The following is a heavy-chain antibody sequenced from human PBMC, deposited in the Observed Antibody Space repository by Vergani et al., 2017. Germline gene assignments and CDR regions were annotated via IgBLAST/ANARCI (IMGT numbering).Heavy chain of an antibody. CDR1: GYSISSGYY. CDR3: ARTESFILRYFRWAL. D-gene: IGHD3-9*01. V-gene: IGHV4-38-2*01. CDR2: IYHSGST. Sequence: QVQLQESGPGLVKPSETLSLTCAVSGYSISSGYYWGWIRQPPGKGLEWIGSIYHSGSTYYNPSLKSRVTISLDTSKNQFSLKLSSVTAADTAIYFCARTESFILRYFRWALWGQGTLVTVSS. J-gene: IGHJ4*02.